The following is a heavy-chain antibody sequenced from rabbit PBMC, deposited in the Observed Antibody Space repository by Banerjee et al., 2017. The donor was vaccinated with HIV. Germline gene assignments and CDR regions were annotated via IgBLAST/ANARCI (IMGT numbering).Heavy chain of an antibody. CDR3: ARDLAGVIGWNFGL. Sequence: QEQLEESGGDLVKPEGSLTLTCTASGFSLSSGAMSWVRQAPGKGLEWVGYIYIASETTDYASWVHGRFTISKTSSTTVTLQMTSLTAADTATYFCARDLAGVIGWNFGLWGPGTLVTVS. V-gene: IGHV1S45*01. CDR1: GFSLSSGA. J-gene: IGHJ4*01. CDR2: IYIASETT. D-gene: IGHD4-1*01.